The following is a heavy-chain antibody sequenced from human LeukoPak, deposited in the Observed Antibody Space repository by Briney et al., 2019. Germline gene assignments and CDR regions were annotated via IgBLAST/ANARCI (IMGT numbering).Heavy chain of an antibody. D-gene: IGHD3-22*01. Sequence: GGSLRLSCAASGFTFSSYSMNWVRQAPGKWLEWISYISETSSFMYYADSVKGRFTISRDNAKNSLYLQMSSLRAEDTAVYYCAGRRITIVVNHQPINWYFDLWGRGTLVTVSS. CDR2: ISETSSFM. J-gene: IGHJ2*01. CDR1: GFTFSSYS. V-gene: IGHV3-48*01. CDR3: AGRRITIVVNHQPINWYFDL.